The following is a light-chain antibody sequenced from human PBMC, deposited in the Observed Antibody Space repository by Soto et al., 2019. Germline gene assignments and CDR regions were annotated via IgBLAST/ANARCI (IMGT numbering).Light chain of an antibody. CDR2: INS. Sequence: QSVLTQPPSVSGTPGQRVTISCSGSSSNIGRNTVNWYQQLPGTAPKLLIYINSQRPSGVPDRFSGSKSGTSASLAISGLQSEDEADYYCAAWDDSLNGVVFGGGTKLTVL. V-gene: IGLV1-44*01. CDR3: AAWDDSLNGVV. CDR1: SSNIGRNT. J-gene: IGLJ2*01.